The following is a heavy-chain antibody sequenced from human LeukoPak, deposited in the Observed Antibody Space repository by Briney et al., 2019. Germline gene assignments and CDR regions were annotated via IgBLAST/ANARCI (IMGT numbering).Heavy chain of an antibody. V-gene: IGHV3-7*01. J-gene: IGHJ5*02. CDR3: ARKVGDSSGYYYADNWFDP. CDR2: IKQDGREK. CDR1: GFTFSSYW. D-gene: IGHD3-22*01. Sequence: GESLRLSCAAFGFTFSSYWMSWVRQAPGKGLGWVANIKQDGREKSYVDSVKGQFTISRDNAKNSVYLQMNSRGDEDTAVYYCARKVGDSSGYYYADNWFDPWGQGTLVTVPS.